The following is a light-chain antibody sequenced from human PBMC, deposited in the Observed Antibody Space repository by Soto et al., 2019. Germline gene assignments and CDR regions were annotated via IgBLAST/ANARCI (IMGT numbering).Light chain of an antibody. CDR2: DSS. V-gene: IGKV1-5*01. J-gene: IGKJ1*01. CDR3: QQYDSYPWT. CDR1: QSISSS. Sequence: DIQMSQSPSTLSASVGLTVTITCLSRQSISSSLALSQQKPGKAPNLQIYDSSPLESGDQSRFSGSGSGTEFTLTIRCLQPDDFASYYCQQYDSYPWTFGQGTEVEIK.